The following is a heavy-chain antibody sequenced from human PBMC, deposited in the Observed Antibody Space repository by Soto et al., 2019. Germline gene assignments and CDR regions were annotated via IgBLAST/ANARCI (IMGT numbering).Heavy chain of an antibody. CDR3: ARYHMGFDY. CDR2: ISYDGSNK. Sequence: QVQLVESGGGVVQPGRSLRLSCAASGFTFSSYAMHWVRQAPGKGLEWVAVISYDGSNKYYADSVKGRFTISRDNSKNTLYLQMNSLRAEDTAVYSCARYHMGFDYWGQGTLVTVSS. V-gene: IGHV3-30-3*01. D-gene: IGHD2-2*01. CDR1: GFTFSSYA. J-gene: IGHJ4*02.